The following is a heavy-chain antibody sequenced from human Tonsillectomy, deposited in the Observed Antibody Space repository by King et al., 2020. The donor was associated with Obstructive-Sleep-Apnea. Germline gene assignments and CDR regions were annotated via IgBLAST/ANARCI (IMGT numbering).Heavy chain of an antibody. CDR1: GGSISSSNW. V-gene: IGHV4-4*02. CDR2: IYHSGST. CDR3: SRGTPQYCSGGSCYSSGLDY. D-gene: IGHD2-15*01. J-gene: IGHJ4*02. Sequence: VQLQESGPGLVKPSETLSLTCAVSGGSISSSNWWSWVRQPPGKGLEWIGEIYHSGSTNYNPSLKSRVTISVDKSKNQFSLKVSSVTAADTAVYYCSRGTPQYCSGGSCYSSGLDYWGQGTLVTVSS.